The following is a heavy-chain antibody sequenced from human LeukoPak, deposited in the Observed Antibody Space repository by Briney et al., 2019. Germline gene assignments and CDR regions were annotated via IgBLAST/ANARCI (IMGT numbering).Heavy chain of an antibody. CDR3: ARYYSGSYGFDY. Sequence: SETLSLTCTVSGGSISSSSYYWGWIRQPPGKGLEWIGSIYYSGSTYYNPSLKSRVTMSVDTSKNQFSLKLSSVTAADTALYYCARYYSGSYGFDYWGQGTLVTVSS. D-gene: IGHD1-26*01. J-gene: IGHJ4*02. V-gene: IGHV4-39*01. CDR2: IYYSGST. CDR1: GGSISSSSYY.